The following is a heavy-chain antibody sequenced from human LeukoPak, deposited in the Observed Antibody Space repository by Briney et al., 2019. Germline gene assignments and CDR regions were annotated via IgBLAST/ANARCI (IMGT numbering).Heavy chain of an antibody. J-gene: IGHJ4*02. V-gene: IGHV3-66*01. CDR1: GFTFSSYS. Sequence: GGSLRLSCAASGFTFSSYSMNWVRQAPGKGLECVSVIYTGGSTYFADSVKGRFTISRDNSKNTLYLQMNSLRVEDTAVYYCARGGGYVPRGSLDYWGQGTLVTVSS. CDR2: IYTGGST. D-gene: IGHD5-12*01. CDR3: ARGGGYVPRGSLDY.